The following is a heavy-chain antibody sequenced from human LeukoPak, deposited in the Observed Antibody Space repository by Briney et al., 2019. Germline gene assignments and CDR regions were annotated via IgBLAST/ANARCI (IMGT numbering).Heavy chain of an antibody. V-gene: IGHV5-51*01. D-gene: IGHD3-3*01. J-gene: IGHJ3*02. Sequence: GESLKISYKGSGYSFTSNWVGWVRQMPGKGLEWMGIIYPGDSETRYSPSFQGQVSISADKSISTAYLQWSSLEASDTAMYYCARQLRFLEPGAFDIWGQGTMVIVSS. CDR3: ARQLRFLEPGAFDI. CDR1: GYSFTSNW. CDR2: IYPGDSET.